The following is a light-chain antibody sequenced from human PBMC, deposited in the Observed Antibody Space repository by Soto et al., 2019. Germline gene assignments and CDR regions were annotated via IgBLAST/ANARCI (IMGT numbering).Light chain of an antibody. CDR3: QSYDSSLSAL. CDR1: SSNIGAGYD. CDR2: ANI. V-gene: IGLV1-40*01. Sequence: QSVLTQPPSVSGAPGQRVTISCTGSSSNIGAGYDVHWYQQLPGTAPKLLIYANINRPSGVPGRFSGSKSGTSASLAITGLQAEDEADYYCQSYDSSLSALFGTGTKLTVL. J-gene: IGLJ1*01.